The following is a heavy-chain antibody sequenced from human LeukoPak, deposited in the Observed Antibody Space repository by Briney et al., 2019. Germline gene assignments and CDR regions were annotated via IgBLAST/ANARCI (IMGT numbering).Heavy chain of an antibody. Sequence: SETLSLTCAVYGGSFSGYYWSWIRQPPGKGLEWIGEINHSGSTNYNPSLKSRVTISVDTSKNQFSLKLSSVTAADTAVYYCARFGRFRDGYNYPDRRSRLYFDYWGQGTLVTVSS. J-gene: IGHJ4*02. CDR3: ARFGRFRDGYNYPDRRSRLYFDY. V-gene: IGHV4-34*01. CDR2: INHSGST. CDR1: GGSFSGYY. D-gene: IGHD5-24*01.